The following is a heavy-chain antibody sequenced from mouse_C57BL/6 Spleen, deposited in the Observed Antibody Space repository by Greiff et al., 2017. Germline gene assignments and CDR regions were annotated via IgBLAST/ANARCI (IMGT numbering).Heavy chain of an antibody. CDR1: GFSLTSYG. CDR3: ARNFDGYYDYAMDY. D-gene: IGHD2-3*01. J-gene: IGHJ4*01. CDR2: IWSGGST. Sequence: VQGVESGPGLVQPSQSLSITCTVSGFSLTSYGVHWVRQSPGKGLEWLGVIWSGGSTDYNAAFISRLSISKDNSKSQVFFKMNSLQADDTAIYYCARNFDGYYDYAMDYWGQGTSVTVSS. V-gene: IGHV2-2*01.